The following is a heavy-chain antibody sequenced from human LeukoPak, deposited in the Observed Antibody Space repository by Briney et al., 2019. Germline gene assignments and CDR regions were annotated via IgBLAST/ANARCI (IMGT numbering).Heavy chain of an antibody. CDR1: GGSISSRDFY. Sequence: SETLSLTCTVSGGSISSRDFYWGWVRQPPGKGLEWIGSVYYSRNTYYNPSLKSRVTISVDTSKNQFSLKLSSVTAADTAVYYCARHQDHGDYERAFDIWGQGTMVTVSA. CDR3: ARHQDHGDYERAFDI. J-gene: IGHJ3*02. V-gene: IGHV4-39*01. D-gene: IGHD4-17*01. CDR2: VYYSRNT.